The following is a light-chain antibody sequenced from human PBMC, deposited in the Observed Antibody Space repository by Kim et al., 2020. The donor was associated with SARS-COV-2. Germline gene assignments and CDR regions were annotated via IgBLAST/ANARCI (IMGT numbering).Light chain of an antibody. J-gene: IGKJ4*01. Sequence: PGARATLSCRASPSISSSLAWYQQRPGQAPRLLIYDAANRATGIPARFSGSGSGTDFTLTISGLEPEDFAVYYCQQRNNWPPKVTFGGGTKVDIK. V-gene: IGKV3-11*01. CDR1: PSISSS. CDR3: QQRNNWPPKVT. CDR2: DAA.